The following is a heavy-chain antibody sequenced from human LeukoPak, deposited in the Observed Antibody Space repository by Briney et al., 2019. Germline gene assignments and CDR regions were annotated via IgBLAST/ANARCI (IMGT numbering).Heavy chain of an antibody. CDR1: GYSSTNYW. CDR2: IDPSDSYT. D-gene: IGHD4-17*01. Sequence: GESLTISCKGSGYSSTNYWISWVRQMPGKGLEWMGRIDPSDSYTKYSPSFEGHVTISVDKSISTAFLQWNSLKASDSAMYYCATGASKVTTDFANYWGQGTQVAVSS. CDR3: ATGASKVTTDFANY. V-gene: IGHV5-10-1*01. J-gene: IGHJ4*02.